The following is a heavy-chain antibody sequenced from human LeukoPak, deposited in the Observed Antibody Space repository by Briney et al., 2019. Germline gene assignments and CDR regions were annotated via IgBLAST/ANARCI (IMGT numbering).Heavy chain of an antibody. CDR3: ARYPNDNSNAGDY. V-gene: IGHV5-51*01. CDR1: GYSFTSYW. D-gene: IGHD4-11*01. CDR2: IYPGDSDT. J-gene: IGHJ4*02. Sequence: PGESLKISCKGSGYSFTSYWIAWVRQMPGRGLEWMGIIYPGDSDTRYSPSFQGQVTISADKSIITAYLQWSSLKASDTAMYYCARYPNDNSNAGDYWGQGTLVTVSS.